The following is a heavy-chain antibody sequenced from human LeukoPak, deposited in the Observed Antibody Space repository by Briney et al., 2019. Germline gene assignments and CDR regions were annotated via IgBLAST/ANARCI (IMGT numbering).Heavy chain of an antibody. J-gene: IGHJ3*01. Sequence: ASVKVSCKASGYTFTAYYMHWVRQAPGQGLQWMGIINPSGGFTSSAQKFQGRVTMTSDTSTSTVYMEVSRLTSEDTAVYYCARASPSLHDSFDVWGQGTRVTVSS. CDR3: ARASPSLHDSFDV. V-gene: IGHV1-46*01. CDR2: INPSGGFT. CDR1: GYTFTAYY.